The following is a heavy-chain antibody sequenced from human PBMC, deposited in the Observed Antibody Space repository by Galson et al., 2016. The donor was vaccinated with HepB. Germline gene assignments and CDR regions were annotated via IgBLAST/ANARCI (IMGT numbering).Heavy chain of an antibody. CDR1: GFISGRYS. J-gene: IGHJ4*02. V-gene: IGHV3-21*01. D-gene: IGHD3-10*01. Sequence: SLRLSCAASGFISGRYSMTWVRQAPGKGLEWVSFIGQNIYYADSVKGRFTISRDDARNSLYLQMSNLRAEDTAVYYCARLTSQSAVGGYFDCWGQGTLVTVSS. CDR2: IGQNI. CDR3: ARLTSQSAVGGYFDC.